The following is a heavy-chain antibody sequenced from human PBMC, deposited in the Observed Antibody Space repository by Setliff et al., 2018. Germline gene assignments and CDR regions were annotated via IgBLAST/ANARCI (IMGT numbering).Heavy chain of an antibody. D-gene: IGHD1-26*01. J-gene: IGHJ4*02. CDR2: INPNSGGT. CDR3: ATEMGLKHLDY. Sequence: GASVKVSCKASGYTFTGYYIHWVRQAPGQGLEWMGYINPNSGGTSSAQNFQGRVTITRDTSIDTAFMELSRLTSDDTAMHYCATEMGLKHLDYWGQGTLVTVSS. CDR1: GYTFTGYY. V-gene: IGHV1-2*02.